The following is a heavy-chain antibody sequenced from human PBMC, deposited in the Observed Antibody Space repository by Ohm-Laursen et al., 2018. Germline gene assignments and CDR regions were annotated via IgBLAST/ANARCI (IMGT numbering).Heavy chain of an antibody. J-gene: IGHJ3*01. CDR3: ARDVAGIYGSDGFDV. Sequence: RSLRLSCAASGFTFDDYTMHWVRQAPGKGLEWVSGISWNSGSIGYADSVKGRFTISRDNAKNSLYLQMNSLRAEDTAVYYCARDVAGIYGSDGFDVWGQGTMVTVSS. CDR1: GFTFDDYT. D-gene: IGHD6-13*01. V-gene: IGHV3-9*01. CDR2: ISWNSGSI.